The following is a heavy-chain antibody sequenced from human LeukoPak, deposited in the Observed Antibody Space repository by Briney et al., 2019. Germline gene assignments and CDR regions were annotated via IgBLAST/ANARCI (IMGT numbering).Heavy chain of an antibody. Sequence: GGSLRLSCVASGFIFSSYRMHWVRQASGKGLDWVGVTSEDGSETYYAESVEGRFTISRDNSKNSLYLQLNNLRPEDTAMYYCARDCCSWQGPFDSWGQGALVTVSS. CDR2: TSEDGSET. J-gene: IGHJ4*02. CDR3: ARDCCSWQGPFDS. D-gene: IGHD6-13*01. CDR1: GFIFSSYR. V-gene: IGHV3-30*13.